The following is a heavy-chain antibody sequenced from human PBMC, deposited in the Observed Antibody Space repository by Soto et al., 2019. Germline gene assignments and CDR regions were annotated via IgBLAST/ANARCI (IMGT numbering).Heavy chain of an antibody. J-gene: IGHJ6*02. CDR2: INAGNGNT. CDR3: ARDACSGTSCHTPENYYAMDV. D-gene: IGHD2-2*01. Sequence: QVQLVQSGAEVKKPGASVKVSCKASGYTFTNYAMHWVRQAPGQRLKWMGWINAGNGNTKYSQKFQGRVTITRDTSASTAYMELSSLRSEDTAVYYCARDACSGTSCHTPENYYAMDVWGQGTMVTVSS. CDR1: GYTFTNYA. V-gene: IGHV1-3*01.